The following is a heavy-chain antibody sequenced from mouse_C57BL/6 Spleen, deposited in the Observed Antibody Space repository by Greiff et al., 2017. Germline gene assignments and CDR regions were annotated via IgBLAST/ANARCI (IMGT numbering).Heavy chain of an antibody. Sequence: EVQLQESGGGLVQPGGSLSLSCAASGFTFTDYYMSWVRQPPGKALEWLGFIRNKANGYTTEYSASVKGRFTISRDNSQSILYLQMNALRAEDSATYYCARYIGNDGYAWFAYWGQGTLVTVSA. CDR3: ARYIGNDGYAWFAY. CDR2: IRNKANGYTT. V-gene: IGHV7-3*01. D-gene: IGHD2-3*01. CDR1: GFTFTDYY. J-gene: IGHJ3*01.